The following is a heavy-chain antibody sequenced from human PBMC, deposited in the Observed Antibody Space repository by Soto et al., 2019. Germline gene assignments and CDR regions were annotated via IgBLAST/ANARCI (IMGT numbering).Heavy chain of an antibody. V-gene: IGHV4-59*02. CDR2: IYYIGAY. Sequence: QVQLQQSGPGLVRPSETLSLSCSVSVASVSSYYWSWVRQPPGKGLEWIGYIYYIGAYNYNPSLKSRVTISVDTSKNQFSLKLTSVTAADTAVYYGARTPETRDWLDPWGQGTLVTVSS. D-gene: IGHD1-7*01. CDR3: ARTPETRDWLDP. CDR1: VASVSSYY. J-gene: IGHJ5*02.